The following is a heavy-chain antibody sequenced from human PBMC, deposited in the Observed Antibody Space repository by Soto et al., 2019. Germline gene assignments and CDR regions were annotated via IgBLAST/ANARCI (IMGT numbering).Heavy chain of an antibody. CDR2: MNPSSANT. D-gene: IGHD3-9*01. CDR1: GYTFTRYD. Sequence: GPSVKVSCKASGYTFTRYDINWVRQATGQGLEWMGWMNPSSANTGYAQKFQGRVTMTRDTSISTAYMELSRLKSDDTAVYYCARGDETYYDILTGYDWFDPWGQGTLVTVSS. V-gene: IGHV1-8*01. J-gene: IGHJ5*02. CDR3: ARGDETYYDILTGYDWFDP.